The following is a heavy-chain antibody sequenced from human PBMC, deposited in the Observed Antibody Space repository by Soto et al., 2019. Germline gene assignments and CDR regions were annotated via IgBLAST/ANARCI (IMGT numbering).Heavy chain of an antibody. CDR3: AKGGYSYGYFFPYYYYYGMDV. CDR1: GFTFSSYG. CDR2: ISYDGSNK. D-gene: IGHD5-18*01. J-gene: IGHJ6*02. V-gene: IGHV3-30*18. Sequence: GGSLRLSCAASGFTFSSYGMHWVRQAPGKGLEWVAVISYDGSNKYYADSVKGRFTISRDNSKNTLYLQMNSLRAEDTAVYYCAKGGYSYGYFFPYYYYYGMDVWGQGTTVNVSS.